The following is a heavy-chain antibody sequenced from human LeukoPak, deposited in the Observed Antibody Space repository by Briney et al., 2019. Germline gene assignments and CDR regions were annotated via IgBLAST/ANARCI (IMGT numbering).Heavy chain of an antibody. D-gene: IGHD3-10*01. V-gene: IGHV3-23*01. CDR3: AKRGPGSPQSGKYYFDY. J-gene: IGHJ4*02. Sequence: GGTLRLSCAASGFTFSTYGMTWVRQAPGKGLEWVSAISGSAATTFYADSVKGRFTVSRDNSKNTLYLQMNSLRAEDTAVYYCAKRGPGSPQSGKYYFDYWGQGTLVTVSS. CDR1: GFTFSTYG. CDR2: ISGSAATT.